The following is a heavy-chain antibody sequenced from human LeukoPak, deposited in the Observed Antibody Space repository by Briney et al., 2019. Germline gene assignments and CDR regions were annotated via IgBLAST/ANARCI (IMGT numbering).Heavy chain of an antibody. CDR3: ARGYSSRRLNWFDP. CDR2: ISSSSSTI. D-gene: IGHD6-13*01. V-gene: IGHV3-48*01. CDR1: GFTFSSYS. Sequence: GGSLRLSCAASGFTFSSYSMNWVRQAPGKGLEWVSYISSSSSTIYYADSVKGRFTISRDNAKNSLYLQMNSLRAEDTAVYYCARGYSSRRLNWFDPWGQGTLVTVSS. J-gene: IGHJ5*02.